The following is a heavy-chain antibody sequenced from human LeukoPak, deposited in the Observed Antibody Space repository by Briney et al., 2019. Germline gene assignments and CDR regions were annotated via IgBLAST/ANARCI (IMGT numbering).Heavy chain of an antibody. CDR3: ARDVGFNNGWPA. CDR1: GFSFRTYE. CDR2: ISVGGSDE. D-gene: IGHD6-19*01. J-gene: IGHJ5*02. Sequence: GGSLRLSCVASGFSFRTYEMNWVRQAPGKGLEWISYISVGGSDEDYAESVKGRFSISRDNAKNSLFLQMNSPRVEDTAVYYCARDVGFNNGWPAWGQGTLVTVSS. V-gene: IGHV3-48*03.